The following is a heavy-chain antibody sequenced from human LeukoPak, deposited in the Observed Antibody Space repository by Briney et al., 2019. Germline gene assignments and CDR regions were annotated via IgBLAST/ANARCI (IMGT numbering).Heavy chain of an antibody. J-gene: IGHJ6*02. CDR1: GYTFTGYY. D-gene: IGHD2-2*01. Sequence: PGGSLRLSCAASGYTFTGYYMHWVRQAPGQGLEWMGWINPNSGSTNYAQKFQGRVTMTRDTSISTAYMELSRLRSDDTAVYYCARVGCSSTSCYPGLYYYYGMDVWGQGTTVTVSS. CDR2: INPNSGST. V-gene: IGHV1-2*02. CDR3: ARVGCSSTSCYPGLYYYYGMDV.